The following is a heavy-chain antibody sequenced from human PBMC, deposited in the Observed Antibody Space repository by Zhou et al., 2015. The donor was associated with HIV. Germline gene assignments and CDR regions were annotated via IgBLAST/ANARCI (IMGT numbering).Heavy chain of an antibody. CDR2: IIPVFGTT. Sequence: QMQLVQSGADVKKPGSSMAVSCKASGGSFSSYTFAWVRQAPGQGLEWMGGIIPVFGTTHYAQKFQDRVTITADESTTTVYLAISSLRSDDTAVYYCARRVHWYFDLWGRGTLVTVSS. CDR1: GGSFSSYT. CDR3: ARRVHWYFDL. D-gene: IGHD2-2*01. J-gene: IGHJ2*01. V-gene: IGHV1-69*01.